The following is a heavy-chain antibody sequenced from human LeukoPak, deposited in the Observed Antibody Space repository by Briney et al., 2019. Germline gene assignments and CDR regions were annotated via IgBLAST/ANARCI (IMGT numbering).Heavy chain of an antibody. Sequence: GGSLRLSCVASGFTYSHNGMHWVRQAPGEGLEWVAVISYDGSNKYFADSVKGRFTISRDNSKNTLFLQMNSLRPEDTAVYYCARDLVNIYTTGSTYDAFDIWGQGTMVTVSS. CDR3: ARDLVNIYTTGSTYDAFDI. J-gene: IGHJ3*02. CDR1: GFTYSHNG. CDR2: ISYDGSNK. D-gene: IGHD1-1*01. V-gene: IGHV3-30*19.